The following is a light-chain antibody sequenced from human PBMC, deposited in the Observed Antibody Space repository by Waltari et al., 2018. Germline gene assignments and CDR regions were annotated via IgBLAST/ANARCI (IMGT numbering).Light chain of an antibody. Sequence: QSALTQPRSVSGSPGQSVTLSCTGTNSDVGAYNYVSWYQQRPGKAPKLVIYDVDKRPSEVPDRFSGSKAGNTASLTMSGLQADDEADYYCCSYAGRYTSVFGGGTKVTVL. J-gene: IGLJ2*01. V-gene: IGLV2-11*01. CDR1: NSDVGAYNY. CDR3: CSYAGRYTSV. CDR2: DVD.